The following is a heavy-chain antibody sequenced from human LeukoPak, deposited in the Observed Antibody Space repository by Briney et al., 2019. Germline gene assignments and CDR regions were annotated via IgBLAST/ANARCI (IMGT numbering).Heavy chain of an antibody. D-gene: IGHD6-19*01. V-gene: IGHV4-34*01. CDR1: GGSFSGYY. Sequence: SETLSLTCAVYGGSFSGYYWSWIRQPPGKGLEWIGEINHSGSTNYNPSLKSRVTISVDTSKNQFSLKLSSVTAADTAVYYCARGGRSGWYGVGIDPWGQGTLVTVSS. CDR3: ARGGRSGWYGVGIDP. J-gene: IGHJ5*02. CDR2: INHSGST.